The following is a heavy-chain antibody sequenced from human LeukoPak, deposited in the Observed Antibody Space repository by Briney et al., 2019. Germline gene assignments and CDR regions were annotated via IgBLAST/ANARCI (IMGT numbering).Heavy chain of an antibody. Sequence: GSLRLSCAASGFTVSSNYMSWVRQAPGKGLEWVSSISTSSSYIYYADSVKGRFTNSRDNTKNSLYLQMNSLRAGDTAVYYCARGAQNVAAADNWFDPWGQGTLVTVSS. J-gene: IGHJ5*02. CDR3: ARGAQNVAAADNWFDP. CDR1: GFTVSSNY. V-gene: IGHV3-21*01. D-gene: IGHD2-2*01. CDR2: ISTSSSYI.